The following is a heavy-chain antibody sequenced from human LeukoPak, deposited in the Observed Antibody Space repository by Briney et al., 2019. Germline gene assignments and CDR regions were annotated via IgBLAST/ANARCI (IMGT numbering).Heavy chain of an antibody. CDR3: AKESPMGGYYDSSGYLDY. D-gene: IGHD3-22*01. V-gene: IGHV3-23*01. CDR1: GFTFSSYW. CDR2: ISGSGGST. J-gene: IGHJ4*02. Sequence: GGSLRLSCAASGFTFSSYWMSWVRQAPGKGLEWVSAISGSGGSTYYADSVKGRFTISRDNFKNTLDLQTNSLRAEDTAVYYCAKESPMGGYYDSSGYLDYWGQGTLVTVSS.